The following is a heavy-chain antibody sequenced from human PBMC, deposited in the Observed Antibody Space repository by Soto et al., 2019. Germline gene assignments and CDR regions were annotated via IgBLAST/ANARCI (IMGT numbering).Heavy chain of an antibody. D-gene: IGHD3-10*01. V-gene: IGHV3-74*01. Sequence: EVQLVESGGGLVQPGGSLRLSCAASGFTFSSYWMHWVRQAPGKGPVCVSRLYIDGSRTSYADSVKGRFTISRDNAKNTLYLQMNSLRAEDTAVYYCARGAGGYYYMDVWGKGTTVTVSS. CDR1: GFTFSSYW. CDR2: LYIDGSRT. J-gene: IGHJ6*03. CDR3: ARGAGGYYYMDV.